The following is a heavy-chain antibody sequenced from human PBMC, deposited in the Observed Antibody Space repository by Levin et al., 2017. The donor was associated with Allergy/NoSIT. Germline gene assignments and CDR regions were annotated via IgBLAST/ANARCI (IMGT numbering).Heavy chain of an antibody. CDR1: GFTFSSYA. Sequence: SCAASGFTFSSYAMSWVRQAPGKGLEWVSAITDSGCTYYADPVRGRFTVSRDNSKNTVYLQMNSLRADDTALYYCAKEMTRVIPVFDYWGQGTLVTVSS. CDR3: AKEMTRVIPVFDY. D-gene: IGHD4-17*01. J-gene: IGHJ4*02. V-gene: IGHV3-23*01. CDR2: ITDSGCT.